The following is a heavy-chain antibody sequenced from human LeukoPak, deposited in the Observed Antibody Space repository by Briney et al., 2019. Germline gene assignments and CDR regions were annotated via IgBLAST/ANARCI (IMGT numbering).Heavy chain of an antibody. CDR3: ARGYRRSAHRY. Sequence: GASVNVSCKASGYSFTDYYMYWFRQAPGQGLEWMGWINPNSGGTDYAQKFQGRVTMTRDTSINTAYMEMRTLRSDDTAVYYCARGYRRSAHRYWGQGTLVTVSS. J-gene: IGHJ4*02. D-gene: IGHD1-26*01. CDR2: INPNSGGT. V-gene: IGHV1-2*02. CDR1: GYSFTDYY.